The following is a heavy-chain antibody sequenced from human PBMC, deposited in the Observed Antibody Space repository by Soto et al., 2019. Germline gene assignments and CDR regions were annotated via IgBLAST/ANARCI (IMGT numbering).Heavy chain of an antibody. J-gene: IGHJ4*02. CDR2: IIPIFGTA. Sequence: SVKVSCKASGGTFSSYAISWVRQAPGQGLEWMGGIIPIFGTANYAQKFQGRVTITADESTSTAYMELSSLRSEDTAVYYCARRGAWGSSSTEYFDYWGQGTLVTVPQ. CDR1: GGTFSSYA. CDR3: ARRGAWGSSSTEYFDY. D-gene: IGHD6-6*01. V-gene: IGHV1-69*13.